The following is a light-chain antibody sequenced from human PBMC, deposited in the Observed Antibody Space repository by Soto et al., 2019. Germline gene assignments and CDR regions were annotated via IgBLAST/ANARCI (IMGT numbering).Light chain of an antibody. J-gene: IGLJ2*01. V-gene: IGLV2-23*02. Sequence: QSALTQPASVSGSPGQSITISCTGTSGDVGNFNLVSWYQHHPGKAPNLIISEVSKRPSGVSNRFSGSKSGNTASLTISGLQAEDEADYYCCSYAGGSIYVLFGGGTKLTVL. CDR1: SGDVGNFNL. CDR3: CSYAGGSIYVL. CDR2: EVS.